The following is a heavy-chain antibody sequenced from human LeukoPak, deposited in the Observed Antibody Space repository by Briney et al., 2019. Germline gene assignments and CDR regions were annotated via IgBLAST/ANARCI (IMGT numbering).Heavy chain of an antibody. Sequence: SETLSFTCTVSGGSISSYYWSWIRQPAGKGLEWIGRIYTSGSTNYNPSLKSRVTMSVDTSKNQFSLKLSSVTAADTAVYYCARDRYYYDSSGYYLFDYWGQGTLVTVSS. CDR3: ARDRYYYDSSGYYLFDY. V-gene: IGHV4-4*07. J-gene: IGHJ4*02. CDR1: GGSISSYY. CDR2: IYTSGST. D-gene: IGHD3-22*01.